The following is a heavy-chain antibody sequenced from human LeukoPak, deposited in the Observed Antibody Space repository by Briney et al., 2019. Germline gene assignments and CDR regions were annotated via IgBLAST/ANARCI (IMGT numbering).Heavy chain of an antibody. J-gene: IGHJ4*02. CDR1: GFTFSSYS. CDR2: ISSSSSYI. CDR3: ARGRGSSAYYPYYFDY. V-gene: IGHV3-21*01. D-gene: IGHD3-22*01. Sequence: NTGGSLRLSCAASGFTFSSYSMNWVRQAPGKGLEWVSSISSSSSYIYYADSVKGRFTISRDNAKNSLYLQMNSLRAEDTAVFYCARGRGSSAYYPYYFDYWGQGTLVTVSS.